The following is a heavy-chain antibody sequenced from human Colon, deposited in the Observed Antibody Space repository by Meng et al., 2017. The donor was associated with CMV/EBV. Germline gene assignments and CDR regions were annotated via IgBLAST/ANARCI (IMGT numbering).Heavy chain of an antibody. CDR3: ARGPRGFGEYYLDS. CDR1: GGTFINYV. CDR2: YIPIEDRA. V-gene: IGHV1-69*04. Sequence: SVKVSCKSSGGTFINYVIDWVRQAPGQGLEWMGRYIPIEDRAKSAQKFQDRLTITADKSASTAHLELSSLRSDDTSIYYCARGPRGFGEYYLDSWGPGMEVTVSS. J-gene: IGHJ4*02. D-gene: IGHD3-10*01.